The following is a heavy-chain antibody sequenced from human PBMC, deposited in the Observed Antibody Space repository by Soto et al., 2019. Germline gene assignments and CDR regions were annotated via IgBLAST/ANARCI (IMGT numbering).Heavy chain of an antibody. V-gene: IGHV4-30-2*06. CDR1: GGSISSGGYS. CDR3: ARVPGL. J-gene: IGHJ2*01. Sequence: QLQLQESGSGLVKPSQTLSLTCAVSGGSISSGGYSWTWIRQSPGKGLEWIGYIYHSGSTYYNPSLARRVPISVDRSKNQFSLQLSSVTAADTAVYYCARVPGLWGRGTLVTVSS. CDR2: IYHSGST.